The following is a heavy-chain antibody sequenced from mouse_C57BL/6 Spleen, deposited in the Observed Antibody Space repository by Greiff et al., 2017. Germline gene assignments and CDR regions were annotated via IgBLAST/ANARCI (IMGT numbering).Heavy chain of an antibody. CDR2: INPNNGGT. Sequence: VQLQQSGPELVKPGASVKMSCKASGYTFTDYNMHWVKQSHGKSLEWIGYINPNNGGTSYNQKFKGKATLTVNKSSSTAYMELRSLTSEDSAVYYCARESYDYWYFDVWGTGTTVTVSS. J-gene: IGHJ1*03. D-gene: IGHD2-3*01. CDR3: ARESYDYWYFDV. V-gene: IGHV1-22*01. CDR1: GYTFTDYN.